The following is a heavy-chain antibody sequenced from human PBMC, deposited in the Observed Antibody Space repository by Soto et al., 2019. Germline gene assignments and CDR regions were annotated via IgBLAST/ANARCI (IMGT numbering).Heavy chain of an antibody. CDR1: GFTFSSYA. J-gene: IGHJ5*02. CDR3: AKTYPYGDSQPRWFDP. D-gene: IGHD4-17*01. Sequence: GGSLRLSCAASGFTFSSYAMSWVRQAPGKGLEWVSAISGSGGSTYYADSVKGRFTISRDNSKNTLYLQMNSLRAEDTAVYYCAKTYPYGDSQPRWFDPWGQGTLVTVSS. CDR2: ISGSGGST. V-gene: IGHV3-23*01.